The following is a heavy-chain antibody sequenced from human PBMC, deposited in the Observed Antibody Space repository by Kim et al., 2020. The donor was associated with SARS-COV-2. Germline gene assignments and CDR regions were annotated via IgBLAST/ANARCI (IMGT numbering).Heavy chain of an antibody. Sequence: SETLSLTCTVSGGSISSGGYYWSWIRQHPGKGLEWIGYIYYSGSTYYNPSLKSRVTISVDTSKNQFSLKLSSVTAADTAVYYCARRPFRTSYYYGMDVWGQGTTVTVSS. CDR2: IYYSGST. V-gene: IGHV4-31*03. J-gene: IGHJ6*02. D-gene: IGHD2-2*01. CDR1: GGSISSGGYY. CDR3: ARRPFRTSYYYGMDV.